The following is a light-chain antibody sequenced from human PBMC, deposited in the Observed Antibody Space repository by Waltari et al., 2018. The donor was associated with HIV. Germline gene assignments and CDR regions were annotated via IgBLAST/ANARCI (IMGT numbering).Light chain of an antibody. Sequence: QSALTQPPSASGSPGQSVTISCTGTTSAVGGSNYSSWYQHHPGKAPKLMIYEVSKRPSGVPDRFSGSKSGNTASLTVSGLQADDEADYYCSSYAGNNILVFGGGTKLTVL. V-gene: IGLV2-8*01. CDR1: TSAVGGSNY. CDR3: SSYAGNNILV. CDR2: EVS. J-gene: IGLJ2*01.